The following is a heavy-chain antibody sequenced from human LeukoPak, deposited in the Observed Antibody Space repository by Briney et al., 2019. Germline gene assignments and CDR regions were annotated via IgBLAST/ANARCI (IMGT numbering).Heavy chain of an antibody. D-gene: IGHD2-2*01. CDR2: IYTSGST. V-gene: IGHV4-4*07. CDR3: ARDMRGYNWFDP. CDR1: GGSFSGYY. Sequence: SETLSLTCAVYGGSFSGYYWTWIRQPAGKGLEWIGRIYTSGSTNYNPSLKSRVTMSVDTSKNQFSLKLSSVTAADTAVYYCARDMRGYNWFDPWGQGTLVTASS. J-gene: IGHJ5*02.